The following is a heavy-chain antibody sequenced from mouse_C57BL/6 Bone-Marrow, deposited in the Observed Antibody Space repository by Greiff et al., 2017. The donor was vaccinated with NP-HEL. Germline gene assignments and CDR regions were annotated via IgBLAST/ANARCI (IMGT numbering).Heavy chain of an antibody. Sequence: EVMLVESGGGLVQPGGSLKLSCAASGFTFSDYYMYWVRQTPEKRLEWVAYISNGGGSTYYPDTVKGRFTISRDNAKNTLYLRMSRLKSEDTAMYYCASLLLRVSLYAMDYWGQGTSVTVSS. J-gene: IGHJ4*01. V-gene: IGHV5-12*01. D-gene: IGHD1-1*01. CDR2: ISNGGGST. CDR1: GFTFSDYY. CDR3: ASLLLRVSLYAMDY.